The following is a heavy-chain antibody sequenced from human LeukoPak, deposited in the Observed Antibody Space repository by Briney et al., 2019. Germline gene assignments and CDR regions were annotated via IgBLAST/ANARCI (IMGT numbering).Heavy chain of an antibody. CDR3: ARIRVVVGATPKYYFDY. CDR1: GYTFTGYY. V-gene: IGHV1-2*02. Sequence: ASVKVSCKASGYTFTGYYMHWVRQAPGQGLEWMGWINPNSGGTNYAQKFQGRVTMTRDTSISTAYMELSRLRSDDTAVYYCARIRVVVGATPKYYFDYWGQGTLITVSS. D-gene: IGHD1-26*01. J-gene: IGHJ4*02. CDR2: INPNSGGT.